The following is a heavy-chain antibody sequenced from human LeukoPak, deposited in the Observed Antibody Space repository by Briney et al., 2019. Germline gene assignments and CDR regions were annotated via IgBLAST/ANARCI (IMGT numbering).Heavy chain of an antibody. CDR2: IHPSGIF. J-gene: IGHJ4*02. CDR3: ARGSGANSGGSCYLDY. V-gene: IGHV4-34*01. CDR1: GGSCDDYY. D-gene: IGHD2-15*01. Sequence: SETLSLTCTVYGGSCDDYYCSWIRQPPGKGLEWIGEIHPSGIFYYNSSLVSRVTISIDTSKSQFSLRLTSVTAADTAFYYCARGSGANSGGSCYLDYWGQGTLVTVSS.